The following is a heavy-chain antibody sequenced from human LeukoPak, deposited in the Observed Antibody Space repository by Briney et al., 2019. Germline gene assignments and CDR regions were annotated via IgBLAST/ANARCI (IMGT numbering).Heavy chain of an antibody. Sequence: GESLKISCKGSGYSFTSYWIGWVRQMPGKGLEWMGIIYPGDSDTRYSPSFQGQVTISADKSISTAYLQWSSLKASDTAMYYCARRSRIMDFVADYYGSGQPGDWFDPWGQGTLVTVSS. V-gene: IGHV5-51*01. CDR2: IYPGDSDT. CDR1: GYSFTSYW. D-gene: IGHD3-10*01. J-gene: IGHJ5*02. CDR3: ARRSRIMDFVADYYGSGQPGDWFDP.